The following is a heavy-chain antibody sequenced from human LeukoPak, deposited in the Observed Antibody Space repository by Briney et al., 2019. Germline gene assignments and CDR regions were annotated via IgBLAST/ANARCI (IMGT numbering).Heavy chain of an antibody. D-gene: IGHD6-6*01. Sequence: ASVKVSCKASGYTFTGYYMHRVRQAPGQGLEWMGWINPNSGGTNYAQKFQGRVTMTRDTSISTAYMELSRLRSDDTAVYYCARVRLGSSPPVSWGQGTMVTVSS. CDR2: INPNSGGT. V-gene: IGHV1-2*02. CDR3: ARVRLGSSPPVS. J-gene: IGHJ3*01. CDR1: GYTFTGYY.